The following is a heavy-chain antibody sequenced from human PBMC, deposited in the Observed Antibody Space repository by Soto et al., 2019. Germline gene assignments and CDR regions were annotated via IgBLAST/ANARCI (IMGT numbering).Heavy chain of an antibody. CDR3: VRENYYYGMDV. J-gene: IGHJ6*02. V-gene: IGHV3-66*01. CDR1: GFDASVNF. Sequence: TGRSLRLSCAASGFDASVNFMTRVRQAPGKGLEWVSSINNAGTTFYADSVKGRFTISRDDSKNTLFLQMNSLRVEDTAMYYCVRENYYYGMDVWGQGTAVTVSS. CDR2: INNAGTT.